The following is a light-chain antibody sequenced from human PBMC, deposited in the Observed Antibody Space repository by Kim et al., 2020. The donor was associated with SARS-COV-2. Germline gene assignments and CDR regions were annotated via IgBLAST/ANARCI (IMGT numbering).Light chain of an antibody. CDR3: QKYDVAPYT. CDR1: QGIYKY. Sequence: ASVGDRVTITFRASQGIYKYLAWYQQNPGKFPAPLIYDASTLHSGFPSRFSGRGSGTSFTLTISSLQPEDVATYYCQKYDVAPYTFGQGTKLEI. J-gene: IGKJ2*01. V-gene: IGKV1-27*01. CDR2: DAS.